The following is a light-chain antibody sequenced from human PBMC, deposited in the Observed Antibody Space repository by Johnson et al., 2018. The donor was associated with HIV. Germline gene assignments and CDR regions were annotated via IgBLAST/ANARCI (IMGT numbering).Light chain of an antibody. Sequence: QSVLTQPPSVSAAPGQKVTISCSGSSSNIGRNYVSWYQQLPGTAPKLLIFDNNKRPSGIPDRFSGSKSGTSATLGITGLQTGDEADYYCGTWDSSLSAYVFGTGIKVTVL. CDR2: DNN. CDR3: GTWDSSLSAYV. J-gene: IGLJ1*01. CDR1: SSNIGRNY. V-gene: IGLV1-51*01.